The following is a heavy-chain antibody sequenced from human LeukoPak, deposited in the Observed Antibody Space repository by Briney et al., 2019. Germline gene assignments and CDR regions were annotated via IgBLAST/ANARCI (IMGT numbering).Heavy chain of an antibody. J-gene: IGHJ4*02. CDR3: AMLPDIVVVPAANY. D-gene: IGHD2-2*01. Sequence: PGGSLRLSCAASGFTFDDYAMHWVWQAPGKGLEWVSGISWNSGSIGYADSVKGRFTISRDNAKNSLYLQMNSLRAEDTALYYCAMLPDIVVVPAANYWGQGTLVTVSS. V-gene: IGHV3-9*01. CDR1: GFTFDDYA. CDR2: ISWNSGSI.